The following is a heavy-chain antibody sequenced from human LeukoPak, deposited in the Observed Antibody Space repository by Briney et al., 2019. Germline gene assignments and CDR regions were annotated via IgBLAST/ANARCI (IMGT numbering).Heavy chain of an antibody. Sequence: GGSLRLSCAASGFTFSSYGMHWVRQAPGKGLEWVAVIWYDGSNKYYADSVKGRFTISRDNSKNTLYLQMNSLRAEDTAVYYCARMSVVIAVAGFPYDYWGQGTLVTVSS. CDR1: GFTFSSYG. J-gene: IGHJ4*02. CDR3: ARMSVVIAVAGFPYDY. D-gene: IGHD6-19*01. V-gene: IGHV3-33*01. CDR2: IWYDGSNK.